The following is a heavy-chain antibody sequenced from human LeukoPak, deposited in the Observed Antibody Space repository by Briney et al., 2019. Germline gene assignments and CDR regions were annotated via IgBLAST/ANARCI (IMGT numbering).Heavy chain of an antibody. CDR3: ARTYSGRSYYFDC. CDR1: GGSISSFH. CDR2: IYDSGST. Sequence: PSETLSLTCTVSGGSISSFHWSWIRQPPGKGREHIGNIYDSGSTYYNPSLKSRVTISVDTSKNQFSLKLSSVTAADTAVYYCARTYSGRSYYFDCWGQGTLVTVSS. V-gene: IGHV4-59*01. J-gene: IGHJ4*02. D-gene: IGHD1-26*01.